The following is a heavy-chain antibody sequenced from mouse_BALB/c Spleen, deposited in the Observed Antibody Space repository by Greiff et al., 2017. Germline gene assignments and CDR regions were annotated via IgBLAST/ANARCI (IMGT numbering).Heavy chain of an antibody. Sequence: QVHVKQSGAELVRPGVSVKISCKGSGYTFTDYAMHWVKQSHAKSLEWIGVISTYYGDASYNQKFKGKATMTVDKSSSTAYMELARLTSEDSAIYYCARPGGGNSYFDYWGQGTTLTVSS. D-gene: IGHD2-1*01. CDR2: ISTYYGDA. CDR3: ARPGGGNSYFDY. CDR1: GYTFTDYA. J-gene: IGHJ2*01. V-gene: IGHV1S137*01.